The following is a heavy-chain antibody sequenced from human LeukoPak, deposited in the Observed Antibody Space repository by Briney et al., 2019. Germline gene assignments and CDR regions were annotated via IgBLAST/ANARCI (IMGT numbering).Heavy chain of an antibody. CDR3: AKDRSIGTYYTFDH. J-gene: IGHJ4*02. Sequence: GGSLRLSCAASGFTFSDYAMTWVRQAPGRGLEWVATISGSGVMTYYADSVKGRFTVSGDTSKNTIYLQMHSLTAADTAVYYCAKDRSIGTYYTFDHWGQGTLVTVSS. CDR2: ISGSGVMT. D-gene: IGHD1-26*01. CDR1: GFTFSDYA. V-gene: IGHV3-23*01.